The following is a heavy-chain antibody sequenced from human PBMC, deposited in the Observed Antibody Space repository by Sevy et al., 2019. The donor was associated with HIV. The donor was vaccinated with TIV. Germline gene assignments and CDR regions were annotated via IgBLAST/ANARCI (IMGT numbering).Heavy chain of an antibody. J-gene: IGHJ4*02. Sequence: GGSLRLSCAASGFTFSSYSMNWVRQAPGKGLEWISYITTTSNTIYYADSVEGRFTMSRDNAKSSLYLQMNSLRAEDTAVYYCARGRPYYLDYWGQGTLVTVSS. CDR2: ITTTSNTI. D-gene: IGHD3-10*01. CDR1: GFTFSSYS. V-gene: IGHV3-48*01. CDR3: ARGRPYYLDY.